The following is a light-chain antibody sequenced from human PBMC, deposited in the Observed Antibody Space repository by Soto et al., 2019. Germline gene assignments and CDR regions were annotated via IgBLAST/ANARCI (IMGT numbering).Light chain of an antibody. J-gene: IGLJ1*01. CDR3: SSYAGSNNFYV. CDR2: DVS. CDR1: NSDLGDYNY. V-gene: IGLV2-8*01. Sequence: QSVLTQPASESGSPGQSISISCTGNNSDLGDYNYVSWYQQHPGKAPKLMIYDVSNRPSGVSDRFSGSKSGNTASLTVSGLQAEDEADYYCSSYAGSNNFYVVGTGTKVTVL.